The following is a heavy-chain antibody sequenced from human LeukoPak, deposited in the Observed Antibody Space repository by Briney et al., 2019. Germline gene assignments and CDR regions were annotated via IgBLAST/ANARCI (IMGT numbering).Heavy chain of an antibody. CDR3: ARGPSIAARPDWFDP. J-gene: IGHJ5*02. D-gene: IGHD6-6*01. V-gene: IGHV1-2*02. Sequence: GASVKVSCKASGYTFTGYYMHWVRQAPGQGLEWMGWINPNSGGTNYAQKFQGRVTMTRDTSISTAYMELSRLRSDDTAVYYCARGPSIAARPDWFDPWGQGTLVTVSS. CDR1: GYTFTGYY. CDR2: INPNSGGT.